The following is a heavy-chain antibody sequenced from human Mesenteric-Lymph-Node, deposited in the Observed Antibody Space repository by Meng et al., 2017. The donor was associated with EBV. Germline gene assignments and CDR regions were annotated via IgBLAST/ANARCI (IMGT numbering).Heavy chain of an antibody. CDR1: GGSISSGSYY. V-gene: IGHV4-39*07. Sequence: QLQLQESGPGLVKPSETLSLTCTVSGGSISSGSYYWVWIRQPPGKGLEWIGSIYYSGSAHHNPSLKSRVTISVDTSKNQFSLKLSSVTAADTAVYYCARGWTLTYCGAWGQGTLVTASS. D-gene: IGHD2-21*01. CDR3: ARGWTLTYCGA. J-gene: IGHJ4*02. CDR2: IYYSGSA.